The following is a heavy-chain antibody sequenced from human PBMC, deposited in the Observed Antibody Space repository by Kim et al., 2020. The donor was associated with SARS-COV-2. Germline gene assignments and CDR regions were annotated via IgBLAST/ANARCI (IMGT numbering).Heavy chain of an antibody. J-gene: IGHJ3*02. V-gene: IGHV5-51*01. Sequence: GESLKISCKGSGYSFTNYWVGWVRQMPGKGLEWMAIIYPGDSDTRYSPSFQGQVTISADKSISTAYLQWSSLKASDTAMYYCARHFAVSDSGGYSAGGIDIWGQGTMVTVSS. CDR3: ARHFAVSDSGGYSAGGIDI. CDR2: IYPGDSDT. D-gene: IGHD3-22*01. CDR1: GYSFTNYW.